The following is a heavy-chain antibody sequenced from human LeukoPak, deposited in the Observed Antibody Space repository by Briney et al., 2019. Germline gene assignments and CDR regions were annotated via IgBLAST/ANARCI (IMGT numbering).Heavy chain of an antibody. J-gene: IGHJ5*02. V-gene: IGHV1-8*01. D-gene: IGHD1-26*01. CDR2: MNPNSGNT. CDR3: ARVGSGSFVSCWFDP. Sequence: GASVKVSYKASGYTFTSYDINWVRQATGQGLEWMGWMNPNSGNTGYAQKFQGRVTMTRNTSISTAYMELSSLRSEDTAVYYCARVGSGSFVSCWFDPWGQGTLVTVSS. CDR1: GYTFTSYD.